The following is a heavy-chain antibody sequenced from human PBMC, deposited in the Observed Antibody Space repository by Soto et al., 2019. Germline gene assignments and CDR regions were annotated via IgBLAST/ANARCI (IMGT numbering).Heavy chain of an antibody. V-gene: IGHV1-24*01. Sequence: ASVKVSCKASGYTLTELSMHWVRQAPGKGLEWMGGFDPEDGETIYAQKFQGRVTMTEDTSTDTAYMEMSSLRSDDTAVYYCATVIGVYCSGGSCFDYWGQGSLVTVSS. CDR1: GYTLTELS. D-gene: IGHD2-15*01. CDR2: FDPEDGET. J-gene: IGHJ4*02. CDR3: ATVIGVYCSGGSCFDY.